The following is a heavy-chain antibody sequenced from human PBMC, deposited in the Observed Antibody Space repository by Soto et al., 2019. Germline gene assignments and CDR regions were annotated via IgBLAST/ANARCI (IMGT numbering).Heavy chain of an antibody. Sequence: GGSLRLSCAASGFTFSSYAMSWVRQAPGKGLEWVSAISGSGGSTYYADSVKGRFTTSRDNSKNTLYLQMNSLRAEDTAVYYCAKVRVLRYFDWSLNYWGQGTLVTVSS. CDR3: AKVRVLRYFDWSLNY. D-gene: IGHD3-9*01. CDR2: ISGSGGST. J-gene: IGHJ4*02. V-gene: IGHV3-23*01. CDR1: GFTFSSYA.